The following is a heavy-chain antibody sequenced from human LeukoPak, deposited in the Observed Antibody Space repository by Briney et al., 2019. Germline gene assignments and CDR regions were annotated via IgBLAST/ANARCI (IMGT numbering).Heavy chain of an antibody. CDR1: GYTFTAYY. Sequence: GASVKVSCKASGYTFTAYYMHWVRQAPGQGLEWMGWINPNSGGTNYAQKFQGRVTMTRDTSINTVYMELSRLTSDDTAVYSCASGPTRYSPHPYFDYWGQRTLVTVSS. CDR2: INPNSGGT. V-gene: IGHV1-2*02. D-gene: IGHD5-18*01. CDR3: ASGPTRYSPHPYFDY. J-gene: IGHJ4*02.